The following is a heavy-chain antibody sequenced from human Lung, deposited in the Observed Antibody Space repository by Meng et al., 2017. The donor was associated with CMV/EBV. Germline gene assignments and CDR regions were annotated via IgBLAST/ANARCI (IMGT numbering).Heavy chain of an antibody. CDR3: ARVMVNYDYVWGSYRYTHYFDY. CDR2: INHSGST. D-gene: IGHD3-16*02. Sequence: GYYWSWIRQPPGKGLEWSGEINHSGSTNYNPSLKSRVTISVDTSKNQFSLKLSSVTAADTAVYYCARVMVNYDYVWGSYRYTHYFDYWGQGTLVTVSS. CDR1: GYY. J-gene: IGHJ4*02. V-gene: IGHV4-34*01.